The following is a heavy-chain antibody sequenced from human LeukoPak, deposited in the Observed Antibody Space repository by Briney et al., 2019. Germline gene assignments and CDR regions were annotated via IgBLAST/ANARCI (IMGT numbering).Heavy chain of an antibody. V-gene: IGHV4-39*07. D-gene: IGHD2-15*01. CDR1: GGSISSSSYY. Sequence: SETLSLTCTVSGGSISSSSYYWGWIRQPPGKGLEWIGEINHSGSTNYNPSLKSRVTISVDTSKNQFSLKLSSVTAADTAVYYCARGYYDCSGGSCYFGYYYYYYMDVWGKGTTVTVSS. J-gene: IGHJ6*03. CDR3: ARGYYDCSGGSCYFGYYYYYYMDV. CDR2: INHSGST.